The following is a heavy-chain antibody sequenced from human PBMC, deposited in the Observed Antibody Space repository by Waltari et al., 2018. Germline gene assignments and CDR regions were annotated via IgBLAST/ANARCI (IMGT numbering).Heavy chain of an antibody. CDR1: GGSFSGYY. CDR2: INHSGST. Sequence: QVQLQQWGAGLLKPAETLSLTCAVYGGSFSGYYWSCIRQPPGKGLEWIGEINHSGSTNYNPSLKSRVTISVDTSKNQFSLKLSSVTAADTAVYYCARGCDFWSGYLGGMDVWGQGTTVTVSS. V-gene: IGHV4-34*01. D-gene: IGHD3-3*01. J-gene: IGHJ6*02. CDR3: ARGCDFWSGYLGGMDV.